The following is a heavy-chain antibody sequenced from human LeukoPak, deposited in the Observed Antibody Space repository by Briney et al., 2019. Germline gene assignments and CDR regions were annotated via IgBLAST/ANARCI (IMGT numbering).Heavy chain of an antibody. Sequence: GESLKISCKGSGYSFTTYWIGWVRQMPGKGLEWMGIIYPGDSDTRYSPSFQGQVTISADKSISTAYLQWSSLKASDTAMYYCAAARGFCSSTSCLSGFDYWGQGSLVTVSS. V-gene: IGHV5-51*01. CDR1: GYSFTTYW. CDR3: AAARGFCSSTSCLSGFDY. J-gene: IGHJ4*02. CDR2: IYPGDSDT. D-gene: IGHD2-2*01.